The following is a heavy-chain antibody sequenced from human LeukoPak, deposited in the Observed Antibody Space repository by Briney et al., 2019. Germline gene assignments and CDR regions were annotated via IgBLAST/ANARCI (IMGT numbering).Heavy chain of an antibody. CDR1: EITFS. CDR2: ISSSSTTT. J-gene: IGHJ4*02. D-gene: IGHD6-19*01. V-gene: IGHV3-48*04. Sequence: PGGFLRLSCAVYEITFSMNWVRQAPGKGLELVSYISSSSTTTYYADSVKGRFTISRDNARNLVYLEMHSLRAEDTALYYCALGWYAIDYWGQGTLVTVSS. CDR3: ALGWYAIDY.